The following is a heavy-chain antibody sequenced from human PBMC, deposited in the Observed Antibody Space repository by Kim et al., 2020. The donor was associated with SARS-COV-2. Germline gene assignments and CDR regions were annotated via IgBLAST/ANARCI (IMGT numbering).Heavy chain of an antibody. J-gene: IGHJ4*02. D-gene: IGHD3-10*01. CDR3: ARGRHYYGSGSYYVYFDY. Sequence: ETLSLTCAVYGGSFSGYYWSWIRQPPGKGLEWIGEINHSGSTNYNPSLKSRVTISVDTSKNQFSLKLSSVTAADTAVYYCARGRHYYGSGSYYVYFDYWGQGTLVTVSS. CDR2: INHSGST. V-gene: IGHV4-34*01. CDR1: GGSFSGYY.